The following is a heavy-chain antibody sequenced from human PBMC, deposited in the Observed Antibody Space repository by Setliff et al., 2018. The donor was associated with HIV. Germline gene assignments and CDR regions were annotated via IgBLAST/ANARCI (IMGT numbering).Heavy chain of an antibody. CDR1: GHTFTNVD. CDR3: ARDKVGAMADFDY. CDR2: MNPNSGVS. Sequence: ASVKVSCKASGHTFTNVDIQWLRRATGQGLEWMGWMNPNSGVSGYAQKFQGRVTMTRDTSISTAYMELSSLTSEDTGVYYCARDKVGAMADFDYWGQGTLVTVSS. D-gene: IGHD1-26*01. J-gene: IGHJ4*02. V-gene: IGHV1-8*01.